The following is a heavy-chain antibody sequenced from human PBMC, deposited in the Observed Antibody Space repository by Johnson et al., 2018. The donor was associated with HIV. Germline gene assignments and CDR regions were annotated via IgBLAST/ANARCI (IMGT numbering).Heavy chain of an antibody. J-gene: IGHJ3*02. CDR1: GFSFNNAW. V-gene: IGHV3-15*01. Sequence: VQLVESGGGLVQPGGSLRLSCAASGFSFNNAWMSWVRQAPGKRPEWVGRIKAKPDGGTTDYAAPVKGRFSISRDDSKNMLYLQMNSLKTEDTAVYYCTTDYHVVFGGFDIWGQGTMVTVSS. CDR2: IKAKPDGGTT. D-gene: IGHD4-23*01. CDR3: TTDYHVVFGGFDI.